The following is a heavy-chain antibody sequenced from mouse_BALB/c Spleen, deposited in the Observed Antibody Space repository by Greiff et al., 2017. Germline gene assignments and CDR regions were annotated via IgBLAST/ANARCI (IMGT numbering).Heavy chain of an antibody. Sequence: EVKLVESGGGLVQPGGSRKLSCAASGFTFSSFGMHWVRQAPEKGLEWVAYISSGSSTIYYADTVKGRFTISRDNPKNTLFLQMTSLRSEDTAMYYSARSDWGGAMDYWGQGTSVTVSS. CDR3: ARSDWGGAMDY. J-gene: IGHJ4*01. CDR2: ISSGSSTI. D-gene: IGHD4-1*01. CDR1: GFTFSSFG. V-gene: IGHV5-17*02.